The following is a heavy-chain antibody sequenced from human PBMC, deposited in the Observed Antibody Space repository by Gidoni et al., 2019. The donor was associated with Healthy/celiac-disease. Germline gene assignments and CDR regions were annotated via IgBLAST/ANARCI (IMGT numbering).Heavy chain of an antibody. CDR1: GFTFGDYA. CDR2: IRSKAYGGTT. D-gene: IGHD2-2*01. J-gene: IGHJ6*02. CDR3: TRDYHCSSTSCLWSYYYGMDV. Sequence: EVQLVASGGGLVQTGRSLRLSCTASGFTFGDYAMRWVRQAPGKGLEWVGFIRSKAYGGTTEYAASVKGRFTISRDDSKSIAYLQMNSLKTEDTAVYYCTRDYHCSSTSCLWSYYYGMDVWGQGTTVTVSS. V-gene: IGHV3-49*04.